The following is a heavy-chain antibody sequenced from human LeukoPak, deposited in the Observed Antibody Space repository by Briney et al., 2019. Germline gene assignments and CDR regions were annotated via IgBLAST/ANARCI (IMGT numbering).Heavy chain of an antibody. V-gene: IGHV3-33*01. CDR3: ARDGIAVAPYYFDY. CDR2: IWYDGSNK. CDR1: GFIFSSYG. D-gene: IGHD6-19*01. Sequence: LTGRSLRLSCTASGFIFSSYGMHWVRQAPGKGLEWVAVIWYDGSNKYYADSVKGRFTISRDNSKNTLYLQMNSLRAEDTAVYYCARDGIAVAPYYFDYWGQGTLVTVSS. J-gene: IGHJ4*02.